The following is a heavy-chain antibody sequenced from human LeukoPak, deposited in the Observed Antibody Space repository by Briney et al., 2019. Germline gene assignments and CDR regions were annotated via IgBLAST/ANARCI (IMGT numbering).Heavy chain of an antibody. Sequence: PGGSLRLSCAASGLTFSDYHMSWIRQAPGKGLEWVSYIRSSSSNIYYADSVEGRFTTSRDNAENSLYLQMNSLRAEDTAVYYCARDRGTGGAFDIWGQGTMVTVSS. J-gene: IGHJ3*02. CDR1: GLTFSDYH. CDR2: IRSSSSNI. CDR3: ARDRGTGGAFDI. V-gene: IGHV3-11*01. D-gene: IGHD3-10*01.